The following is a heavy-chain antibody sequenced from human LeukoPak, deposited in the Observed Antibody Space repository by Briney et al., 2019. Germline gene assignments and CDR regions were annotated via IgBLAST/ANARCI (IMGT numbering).Heavy chain of an antibody. CDR2: ISWNSGLI. D-gene: IGHD2-15*01. CDR3: TKRGGYCSVDRCLSYAFDV. J-gene: IGHJ3*01. CDR1: GFTFDDYA. Sequence: GGSLRLSCAASGFTFDDYAMHWVRQVPGKGLEWVSGISWNSGLIGYADSVKGRFTISRDNAKNSLYLQMNSLRPEDSALYYCTKRGGYCSVDRCLSYAFDVWGQGTLVTVSS. V-gene: IGHV3-9*01.